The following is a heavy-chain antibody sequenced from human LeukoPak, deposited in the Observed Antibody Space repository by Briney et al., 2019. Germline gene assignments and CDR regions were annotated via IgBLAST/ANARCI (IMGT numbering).Heavy chain of an antibody. J-gene: IGHJ5*02. CDR1: GFTFSNYN. Sequence: PGGSLRLSCAASGFTFSNYNMNWVRQAPGKGLEWVSSISSSSSSINYADSVKGRFTISRDNSKNTLYLQMNSLRAEDTAVYYCAKAYSGYPETWFDPWGQGTLVTVSS. CDR3: AKAYSGYPETWFDP. V-gene: IGHV3-21*04. CDR2: ISSSSSSI. D-gene: IGHD5-12*01.